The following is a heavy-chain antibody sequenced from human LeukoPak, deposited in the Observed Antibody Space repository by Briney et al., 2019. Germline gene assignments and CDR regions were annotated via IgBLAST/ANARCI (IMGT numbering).Heavy chain of an antibody. CDR1: GFTFSSYE. D-gene: IGHD3-22*01. J-gene: IGHJ4*02. Sequence: GGSLRLSCAASGFTFSSYEMNWVRQAPGKGLEWVSYISSSGSTIYYADSVKGRFTISRDNSKNTLYLQMNSLRAEDTAVYYCAKVGDSSAYYYPDYWGQGTLVTVSS. CDR2: ISSSGSTI. CDR3: AKVGDSSAYYYPDY. V-gene: IGHV3-48*03.